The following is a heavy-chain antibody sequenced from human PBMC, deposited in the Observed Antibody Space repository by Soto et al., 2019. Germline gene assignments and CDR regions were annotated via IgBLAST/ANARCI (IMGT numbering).Heavy chain of an antibody. J-gene: IGHJ3*01. Sequence: QVQLVESGGGVVQPGGSLRLSCAASGFTINRLGMHWFRQAPGKGLEWVAVIWHDGRTKYYADSVKGRFTISSEDSKSTLYWQMDSLRAEDAAAYYCAGALGGRGYYQGDGFDFWGQGTVVTVSS. V-gene: IGHV3-33*01. CDR3: AGALGGRGYYQGDGFDF. CDR1: GFTINRLG. CDR2: IWHDGRTK. D-gene: IGHD2-2*01.